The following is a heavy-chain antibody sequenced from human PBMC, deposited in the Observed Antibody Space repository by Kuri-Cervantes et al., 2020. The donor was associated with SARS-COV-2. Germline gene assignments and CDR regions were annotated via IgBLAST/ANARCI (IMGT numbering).Heavy chain of an antibody. CDR3: ARWQKYGSGSYSDAFDI. Sequence: SETLSLTCTVSGGSISSSSYYWGWIRQPPGKGLEWIGSIYYSGSTYYNPSLKSRVTISVDTSKNQFSLKLSSVTAADTAVYYCARWQKYGSGSYSDAFDIRGQGTMVTVSS. D-gene: IGHD3-10*01. CDR1: GGSISSSSYY. CDR2: IYYSGST. V-gene: IGHV4-39*07. J-gene: IGHJ3*02.